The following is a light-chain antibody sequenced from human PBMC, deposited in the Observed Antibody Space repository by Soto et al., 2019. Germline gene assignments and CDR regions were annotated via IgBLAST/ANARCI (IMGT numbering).Light chain of an antibody. CDR2: DVN. J-gene: IGLJ2*01. CDR3: TSRTTSTTMI. CDR1: SSDIGAYNY. Sequence: QSALTQPASVSGSPGQSITISCTGTSSDIGAYNYVSWYQQHPGKAPKLMIYDVNIRPSGVSNRFSGSKSGNTASLTISGLQAEDEADYYCTSRTTSTTMIFGGGTKVTVL. V-gene: IGLV2-14*03.